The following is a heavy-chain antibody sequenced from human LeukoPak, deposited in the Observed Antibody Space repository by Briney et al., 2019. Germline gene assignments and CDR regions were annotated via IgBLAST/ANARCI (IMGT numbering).Heavy chain of an antibody. CDR1: GFTVSSNY. Sequence: GGSLRLSCAASGFTVSSNYMSWVRQAPGEGLEWVSVIYSGGSTYYADSVKGRFTISRDNSKNTLYLQMNSLRAEDTAVYYCARDHRVGYYYYGMDVWGQGTTVTVSS. V-gene: IGHV3-66*01. D-gene: IGHD2-2*01. J-gene: IGHJ6*02. CDR2: IYSGGST. CDR3: ARDHRVGYYYYGMDV.